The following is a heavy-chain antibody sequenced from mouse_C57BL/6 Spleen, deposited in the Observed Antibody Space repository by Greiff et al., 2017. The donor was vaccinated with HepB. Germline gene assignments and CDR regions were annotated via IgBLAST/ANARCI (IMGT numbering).Heavy chain of an antibody. CDR3: ARRGDWGAMDY. Sequence: VKLMESGAELVRPGTSVKVSCKASGYAFTNYLIEWVKQRTGQGLEWIGEIYPRSGNTYYNEKFKGKATLTADKSSSTAYMELRSLTSEDSAVYFCARRGDWGAMDYWGQGTSVTVSS. CDR2: IYPRSGNT. V-gene: IGHV1-54*01. J-gene: IGHJ4*01. CDR1: GYAFTNYL. D-gene: IGHD4-1*01.